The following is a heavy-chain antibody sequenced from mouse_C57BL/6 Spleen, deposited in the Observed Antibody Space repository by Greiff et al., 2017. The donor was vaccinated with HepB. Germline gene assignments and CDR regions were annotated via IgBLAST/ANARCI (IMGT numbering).Heavy chain of an antibody. J-gene: IGHJ2*01. CDR1: GFNIKDDY. V-gene: IGHV14-4*01. CDR3: TTSDYCGSSSYSFDY. Sequence: VQLQQSGAELVRPGASVKLSCTASGFNIKDDYMHWVKQRPEQGLEWIGWIDPENGDTEYASKFQGKATITADTSSNTAYLQLSSLTSEDTAVYYCTTSDYCGSSSYSFDYWGQGTTLTVSS. D-gene: IGHD1-1*01. CDR2: IDPENGDT.